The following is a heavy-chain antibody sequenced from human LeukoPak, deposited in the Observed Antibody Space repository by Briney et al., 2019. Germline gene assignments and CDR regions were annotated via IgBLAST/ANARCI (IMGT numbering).Heavy chain of an antibody. V-gene: IGHV3-20*04. D-gene: IGHD6-19*01. CDR2: INWNGGST. J-gene: IGHJ6*03. Sequence: GGSLRLSCAASGFTFDDYAMHWVRQAPGKGLEWVSGINWNGGSTTYADSVRGRFTISRDNAKNSLYLQMSSLRAEDTALYYCVRETPIAVAGTIYFYFYMDVWGKGTTVTVSS. CDR3: VRETPIAVAGTIYFYFYMDV. CDR1: GFTFDDYA.